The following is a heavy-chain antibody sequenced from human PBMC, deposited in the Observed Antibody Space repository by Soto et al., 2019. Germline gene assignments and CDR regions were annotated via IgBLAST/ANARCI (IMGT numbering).Heavy chain of an antibody. CDR1: GERFTTYG. D-gene: IGHD4-17*01. Sequence: QVQLVQSGAEVKNPGASVTVSCKASGERFTTYGISWVRQAPGQGLEWTGWISTYNTNTNYAPKFQGRLLLTTDTSTTPALMEPRRLRPDDTAVYYCARWAGQVRDYGGPFDYWGQGTLVTVSS. CDR2: ISTYNTNT. CDR3: ARWAGQVRDYGGPFDY. J-gene: IGHJ4*02. V-gene: IGHV1-18*04.